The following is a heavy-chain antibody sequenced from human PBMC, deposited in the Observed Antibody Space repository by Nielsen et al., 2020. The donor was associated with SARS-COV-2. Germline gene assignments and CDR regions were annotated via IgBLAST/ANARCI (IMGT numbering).Heavy chain of an antibody. V-gene: IGHV1-69*01. Sequence: WVRQAPGQGLEWMGGIIPIFGTANYAQKFQGRVTITADESTSTAYMELSGLRSEDTAVYYCATTMGGIAVAGTVYYYYYMDVWGKGTTVTVSS. D-gene: IGHD6-19*01. CDR2: IIPIFGTA. J-gene: IGHJ6*03. CDR3: ATTMGGIAVAGTVYYYYYMDV.